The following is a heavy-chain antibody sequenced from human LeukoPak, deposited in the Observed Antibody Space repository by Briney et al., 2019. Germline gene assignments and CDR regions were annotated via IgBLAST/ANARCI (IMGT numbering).Heavy chain of an antibody. Sequence: GASVKVSCKVSGYTLTELSMHWVRQAPGKGLEWMGGFDPEDGETIYAQKFQGRVTMTEDTSTDTAYMELSSLRSEDTAVYYCATLVSSGWSDYSYNWFDPWGQGTLVTVSS. V-gene: IGHV1-24*01. CDR2: FDPEDGET. J-gene: IGHJ5*02. D-gene: IGHD6-19*01. CDR3: ATLVSSGWSDYSYNWFDP. CDR1: GYTLTELS.